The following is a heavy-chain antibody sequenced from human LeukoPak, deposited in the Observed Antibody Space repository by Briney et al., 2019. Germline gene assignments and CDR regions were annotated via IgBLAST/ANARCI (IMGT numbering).Heavy chain of an antibody. J-gene: IGHJ4*02. Sequence: PGGSLRLSCAASGFTVSSNYMGWVRQAPGKGLEWVSVIYSGGSTYYADSVKGRFTISRDNAKNSLHLQMNSLRDEDTAVYYCVRETQATAGLDYWGQGTLVTVSS. CDR1: GFTVSSNY. D-gene: IGHD6-13*01. CDR3: VRETQATAGLDY. V-gene: IGHV3-53*01. CDR2: IYSGGST.